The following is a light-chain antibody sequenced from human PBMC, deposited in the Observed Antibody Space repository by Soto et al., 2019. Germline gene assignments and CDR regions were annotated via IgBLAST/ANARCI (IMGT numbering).Light chain of an antibody. J-gene: IGLJ1*01. CDR3: QSYDSNLSVYV. Sequence: QSVLTQPPSVSGSPGQRVTISCTGSSSNIGANLDVHWYQQLPGTAPKLLIYANRNRPSGVPDRFSGSKSGTSASLAITGLQAEDEADYCQSYDSNLSVYVFGTGTKLTVL. V-gene: IGLV1-40*01. CDR2: ANR. CDR1: SSNIGANLD.